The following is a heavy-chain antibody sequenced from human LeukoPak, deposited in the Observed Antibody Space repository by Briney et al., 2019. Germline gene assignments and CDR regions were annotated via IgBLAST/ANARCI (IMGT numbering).Heavy chain of an antibody. V-gene: IGHV1-2*02. J-gene: IGHJ6*03. D-gene: IGHD5-24*01. CDR3: ARGNRDGYNLFYYYYYMDV. CDR2: INPNSGGT. Sequence: ASVKVSCKASGYTFTGYYMHWVRQAPGQGLEWMGWINPNSGGTNYAQKFQGRVTITRNTSISTAYMELSSLRSEDTAVYYCARGNRDGYNLFYYYYYMDVWGKGTTVTVSS. CDR1: GYTFTGYY.